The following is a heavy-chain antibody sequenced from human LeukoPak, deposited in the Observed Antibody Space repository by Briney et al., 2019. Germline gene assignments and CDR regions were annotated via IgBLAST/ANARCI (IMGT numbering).Heavy chain of an antibody. V-gene: IGHV3-11*01. CDR2: ISSSGSTI. Sequence: GGSLRLSCAASGFTFSDYYMSWIRQAPGKGLEWVSYISSSGSTIYCADSVKGRFTISRDNAKNSLYLQMNSLRAEDTAVYYCARERIYDYVWGSYRSTNSAALNTWGQGTLVTVSS. CDR1: GFTFSDYY. D-gene: IGHD3-16*02. J-gene: IGHJ4*02. CDR3: ARERIYDYVWGSYRSTNSAALNT.